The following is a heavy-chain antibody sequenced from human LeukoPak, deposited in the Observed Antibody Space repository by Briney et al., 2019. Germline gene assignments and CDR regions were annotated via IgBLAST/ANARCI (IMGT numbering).Heavy chain of an antibody. CDR3: ARGYCSGTSCYMFDS. J-gene: IGHJ4*02. Sequence: PGGSLRLSCVGSGFNFIDNSMHWVRQAPGKGLEWVSSISSGNTYIHCRDSVEGRFTISRDNAKNSLFLQMNNLRADDTAVYFCARGYCSGTSCYMFDSWGQGTRVTVSS. D-gene: IGHD2-2*02. CDR1: GFNFIDNS. CDR2: ISSGNTYI. V-gene: IGHV3-21*01.